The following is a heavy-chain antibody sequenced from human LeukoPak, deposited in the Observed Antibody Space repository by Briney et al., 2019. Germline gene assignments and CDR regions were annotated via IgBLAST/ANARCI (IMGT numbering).Heavy chain of an antibody. D-gene: IGHD2-8*01. J-gene: IGHJ4*02. CDR2: IYASGKT. V-gene: IGHV4-61*02. CDR3: ARSFNEKYYFES. Sequence: SETLSLTCTVSGDSISRGRYYWSWVRQPAGKELEWIGRIYASGKTDYNPYTPSLKRRVAMSLDTSKNQVSLYLTSVTAADTAMYFCARSFNEKYYFESWGQGTLVTVSS. CDR1: GDSISRGRYY.